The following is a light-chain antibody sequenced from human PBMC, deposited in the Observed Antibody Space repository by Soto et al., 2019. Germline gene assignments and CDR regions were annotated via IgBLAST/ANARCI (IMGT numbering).Light chain of an antibody. Sequence: EIVLTQSPATLSLSPGERATLSCRASQSVSSYLAWYQQKPGQAPRLLVYDASNRATGIPARFSGSGSGTDFTLSISGLEPEDFGVYYCQQRSNWPHTFGGGTKVVIK. CDR3: QQRSNWPHT. CDR2: DAS. V-gene: IGKV3-11*01. CDR1: QSVSSY. J-gene: IGKJ4*01.